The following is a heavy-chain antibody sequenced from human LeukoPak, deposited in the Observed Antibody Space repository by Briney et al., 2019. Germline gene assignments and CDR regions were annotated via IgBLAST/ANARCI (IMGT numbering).Heavy chain of an antibody. V-gene: IGHV4-4*07. CDR2: IYTSGST. CDR3: ARGSYDFWSGSKYYFDY. D-gene: IGHD3-3*01. CDR1: GGSISSYY. J-gene: IGHJ4*02. Sequence: PSETPSLTCTVSGGSISSYYWSWIRQPAGKGLEWIGRIYTSGSTNYNPSLKSRVTMSVDTSKNQFSLKLSSVTAADTAVYYCARGSYDFWSGSKYYFDYWGQGTLVTVSS.